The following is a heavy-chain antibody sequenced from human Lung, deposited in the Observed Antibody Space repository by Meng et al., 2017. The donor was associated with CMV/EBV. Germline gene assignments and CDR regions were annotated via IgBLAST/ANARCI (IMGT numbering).Heavy chain of an antibody. CDR2: IKQDGSEK. V-gene: IGHV3-7*01. J-gene: IGHJ6*02. Sequence: GGSLRLXCAASGFTFSSYWMSWVRQAPGKGLEWVANIKQDGSEKYYVDSVKGRFTISRDNAKNSLYLQMNSLRAEDTAVYYCARVRYSKGMGYYYGMDVWGQGXTVTVSS. D-gene: IGHD3-16*02. CDR1: GFTFSSYW. CDR3: ARVRYSKGMGYYYGMDV.